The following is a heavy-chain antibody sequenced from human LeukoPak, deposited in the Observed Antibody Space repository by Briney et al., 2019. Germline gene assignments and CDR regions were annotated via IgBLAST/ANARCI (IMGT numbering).Heavy chain of an antibody. CDR3: AREGGTSSWYFVY. J-gene: IGHJ4*02. D-gene: IGHD6-13*01. CDR2: TYYTSKWYS. CDR1: GDSVPSNSAA. V-gene: IGHV6-1*01. Sequence: SQTLSLTCAISGDSVPSNSAAWNWIRQSPSRGLEWLGRTYYTSKWYSDYAVSVKGRITINPDTSKNQFSLHLNSGIPEDTAVYYCAREGGTSSWYFVYWGQGSLVTVSS.